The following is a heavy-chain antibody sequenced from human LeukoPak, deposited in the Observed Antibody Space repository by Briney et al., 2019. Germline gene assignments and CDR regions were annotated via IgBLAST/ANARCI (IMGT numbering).Heavy chain of an antibody. CDR1: GFTFSSYA. D-gene: IGHD2-2*01. V-gene: IGHV3-30*04. CDR2: ISYDGSNK. CDR3: ARDREYCSSTSCSNWFDP. Sequence: GGSLRLSCAASGFTFSSYAMHWVRQAPGKGLEWVAVISYDGSNKYYADSVKGRFTISRDNSKNTLYLQMNSLRAEDTAAYYCARDREYCSSTSCSNWFDPWGQGTLVTVSS. J-gene: IGHJ5*02.